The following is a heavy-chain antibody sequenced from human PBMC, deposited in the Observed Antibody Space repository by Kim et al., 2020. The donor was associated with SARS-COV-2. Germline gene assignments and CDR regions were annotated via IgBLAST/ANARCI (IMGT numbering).Heavy chain of an antibody. CDR3: AREPNYRPFDY. D-gene: IGHD4-4*01. J-gene: IGHJ4*02. V-gene: IGHV3-48*03. CDR1: GFTFSSYE. CDR2: IIGSGTTI. Sequence: GGSLRLSCAASGFTFSSYEMNWVRQAPGKGLEWVSYIIGSGTTIYYADSVRGRFTISRDNDKNSLYLQMNSLRAEDTAVYYCAREPNYRPFDYWGQGTLV.